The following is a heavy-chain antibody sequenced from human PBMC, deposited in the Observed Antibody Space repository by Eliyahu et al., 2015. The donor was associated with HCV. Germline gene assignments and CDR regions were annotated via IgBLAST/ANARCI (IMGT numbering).Heavy chain of an antibody. D-gene: IGHD1-26*01. V-gene: IGHV3-21*01. CDR3: ARVAEWELLAYWFDP. CDR1: GFTFSSYS. Sequence: EVQLVESGGGLVKPGGSLRLSCAASGFTFSSYSMNWVRQAPGKGLEWVSSISSSSSYIYYADSVKGRFTISRDNAKNSLYLQMNSLRAEDTAVYYCARVAEWELLAYWFDPWGQGTLVTVSS. CDR2: ISSSSSYI. J-gene: IGHJ5*02.